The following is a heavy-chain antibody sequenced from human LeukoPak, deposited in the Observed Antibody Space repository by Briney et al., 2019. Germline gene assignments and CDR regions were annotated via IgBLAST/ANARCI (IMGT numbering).Heavy chain of an antibody. Sequence: GGSLRLSCAASGFSVRTTYMSWVRQAPGKGLEWVAVISYDGSNKYYADSVKGRFTISRDNSKNTLYLQMNSLRAEDTAVYYCAELGITMIGGVWGKGTTVTISS. CDR2: ISYDGSNK. V-gene: IGHV3-30*18. CDR1: GFSVRTTY. CDR3: AELGITMIGGV. D-gene: IGHD3-10*02. J-gene: IGHJ6*04.